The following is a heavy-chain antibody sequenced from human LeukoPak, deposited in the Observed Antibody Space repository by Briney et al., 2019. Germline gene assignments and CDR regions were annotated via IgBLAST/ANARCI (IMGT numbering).Heavy chain of an antibody. CDR3: TRDSGLTGYDLLDY. J-gene: IGHJ4*02. V-gene: IGHV3-7*01. CDR1: RFPFSTYW. Sequence: GGVLRLSCAASRFPFSTYWITWVRQAPGKGLGWVANIKNDGSEKNYVDSVKGRFTISRDNAENSLFLQMNSLRVEDTAIYYCTRDSGLTGYDLLDYWGQGTLVTVSS. CDR2: IKNDGSEK. D-gene: IGHD5-12*01.